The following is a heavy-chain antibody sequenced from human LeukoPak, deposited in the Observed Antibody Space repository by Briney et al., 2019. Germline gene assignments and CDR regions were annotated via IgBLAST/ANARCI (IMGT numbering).Heavy chain of an antibody. CDR2: ISWNSGSI. CDR3: ARMGPTSSGWPEAFDY. V-gene: IGHV3-9*01. D-gene: IGHD6-25*01. J-gene: IGHJ4*01. Sequence: TGGSLRPSCAASGLTFDDYAMHWVRQAPGKGLEWVSGISWNSGSIGYADSVKGRFTISRDNAKNSLSLQMNSLRAEDTAVYYCARMGPTSSGWPEAFDYWGRGTLVTVSS. CDR1: GLTFDDYA.